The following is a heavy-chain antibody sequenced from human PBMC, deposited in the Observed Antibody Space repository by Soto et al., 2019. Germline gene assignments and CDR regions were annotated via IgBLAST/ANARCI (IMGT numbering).Heavy chain of an antibody. CDR2: IIPIFGTA. D-gene: IGHD2-15*01. CDR1: GGTFSSYA. Sequence: QVQLVQSGAEVKKPGSSVKVSCKASGGTFSSYAISWVRQAPGQGLEWMGGIIPIFGTANYAQKFQGRVTITADESTITAYMEVSSLRFEDTAVYYCAMPGYCSGGSCYSNYYYYGMDVWGQGTTVTVSS. J-gene: IGHJ6*02. CDR3: AMPGYCSGGSCYSNYYYYGMDV. V-gene: IGHV1-69*01.